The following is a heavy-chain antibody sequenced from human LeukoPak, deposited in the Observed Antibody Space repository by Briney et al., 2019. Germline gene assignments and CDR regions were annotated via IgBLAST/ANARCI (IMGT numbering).Heavy chain of an antibody. V-gene: IGHV3-74*01. D-gene: IGHD2-8*01. Sequence: GGSLRLSCAASGFTFSDYWMHWVHKAPGKGLVWVSHISTDGSSTTYADSVRGRFIISRDNARNTLYLQMNSLRVGDTAVYYCATSPIFSNDWGQGTLVTVSS. CDR3: ATSPIFSND. CDR2: ISTDGSST. J-gene: IGHJ4*02. CDR1: GFTFSDYW.